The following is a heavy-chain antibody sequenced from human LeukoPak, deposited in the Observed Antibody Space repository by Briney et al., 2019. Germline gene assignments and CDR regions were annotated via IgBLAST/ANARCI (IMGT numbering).Heavy chain of an antibody. CDR2: IYSGGST. CDR3: ARDGAHYYDSSGYYHNDAFDI. J-gene: IGHJ3*02. V-gene: IGHV3-66*01. D-gene: IGHD3-22*01. Sequence: GGSLRLSCAASGFAVSSNYMSWVRQAPGKGLEWVSVIYSGGSTYYADSVKGRFTISRDNSKNTLYLQMNSLRAEDTAVYYCARDGAHYYDSSGYYHNDAFDIWGQGTMVTVSS. CDR1: GFAVSSNY.